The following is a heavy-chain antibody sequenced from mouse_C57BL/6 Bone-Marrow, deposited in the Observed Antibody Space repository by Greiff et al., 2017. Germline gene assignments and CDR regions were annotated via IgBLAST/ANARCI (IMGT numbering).Heavy chain of an antibody. CDR1: GYTFTSYW. Sequence: QVHVKQPGAELVKPGASVKMSCTASGYTFTSYWITWVKQRPGQGLEWIGDIYPGSGSTNNNEKFKSKATLTVDTSSSTAYMQFSSLTSEDSAVYYCARSDWDWYFDVWGTGTTVTVSS. V-gene: IGHV1-55*01. J-gene: IGHJ1*03. CDR2: IYPGSGST. CDR3: ARSDWDWYFDV. D-gene: IGHD4-1*01.